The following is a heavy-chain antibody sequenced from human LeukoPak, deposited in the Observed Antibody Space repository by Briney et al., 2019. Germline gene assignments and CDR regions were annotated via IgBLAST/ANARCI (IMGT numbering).Heavy chain of an antibody. Sequence: ASVKVSCKASGYTFTSYYMHWVRQAPGQGLEWMGIINPSGGSTSYAQKLQGRVTMTTDTSTSTAYMELRSLRSDDTAVYYCARDQQWLAAAPYGMDVWGQGTTVTVSS. D-gene: IGHD6-19*01. V-gene: IGHV1-46*01. J-gene: IGHJ6*02. CDR1: GYTFTSYY. CDR3: ARDQQWLAAAPYGMDV. CDR2: INPSGGST.